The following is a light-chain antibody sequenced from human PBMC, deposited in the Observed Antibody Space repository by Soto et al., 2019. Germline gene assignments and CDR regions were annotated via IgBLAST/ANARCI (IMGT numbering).Light chain of an antibody. Sequence: QSVLTQPASVSGSPGQSITISCTGTSSDVGGYNYVSWYQQHPGKAPKLMIYEVSNRPSGVSNRFSGSKSGTSASLAISGLRSEDEGDYYCSTWDDSQVIFGGGTKVTVL. CDR3: STWDDSQVI. J-gene: IGLJ2*01. CDR2: EVS. V-gene: IGLV2-14*01. CDR1: SSDVGGYNY.